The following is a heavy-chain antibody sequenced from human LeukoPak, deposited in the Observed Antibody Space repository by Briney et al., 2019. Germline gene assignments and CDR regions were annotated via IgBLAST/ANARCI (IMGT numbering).Heavy chain of an antibody. CDR3: ARKGRRDGYKSGLDY. J-gene: IGHJ4*02. Sequence: SETLSLTCAVYGGSFSGYYWSWIRQPPGKGLEWIGEINHSGSTNYNPSLKSRVTISVDTSKNQFSLKLSSVTAADTAVYYCARKGRRDGYKSGLDYWGQGTLVTVSS. D-gene: IGHD5-24*01. V-gene: IGHV4-34*01. CDR2: INHSGST. CDR1: GGSFSGYY.